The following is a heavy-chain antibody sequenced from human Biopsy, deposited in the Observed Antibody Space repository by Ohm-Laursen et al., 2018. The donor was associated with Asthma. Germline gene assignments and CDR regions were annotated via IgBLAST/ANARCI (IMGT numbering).Heavy chain of an antibody. Sequence: SLRLSCSASGSTFSSYGMHWVRQAPGKGLEWVAVIWYDGSNKYYIDSVKGRFTISRDNSKNTLYLQMNSLRAEDTAVYYCAKKITSRGGMDVWGQGTMVTVSS. V-gene: IGHV3-33*06. CDR3: AKKITSRGGMDV. CDR1: GSTFSSYG. CDR2: IWYDGSNK. D-gene: IGHD5-24*01. J-gene: IGHJ6*02.